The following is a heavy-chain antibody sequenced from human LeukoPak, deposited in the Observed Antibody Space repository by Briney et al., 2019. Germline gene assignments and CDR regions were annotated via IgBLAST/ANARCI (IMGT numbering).Heavy chain of an antibody. CDR3: ARGKGIATRVDY. V-gene: IGHV4-38-2*02. J-gene: IGHJ4*02. Sequence: SETLSLTCTVSGYSISSGYYWGWIRQPPGKGLEWIGSIYHSGSTYYNPSLKSRVTISVDTSKNQFSLKLSSVTAADTAMYYCARGKGIATRVDYWGQGTLVTVSS. CDR1: GYSISSGYY. CDR2: IYHSGST. D-gene: IGHD6-6*01.